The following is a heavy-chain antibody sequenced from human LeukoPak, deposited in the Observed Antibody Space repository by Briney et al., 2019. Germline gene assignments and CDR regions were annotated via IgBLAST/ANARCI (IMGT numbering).Heavy chain of an antibody. CDR2: IYYSGST. D-gene: IGHD1-14*01. Sequence: SQTLSLTCTVSGGSISSGDYYWSWIRQPPGKGLEWIGNIYYSGSTYYNPSLKSRVTISVDTSKNQFPLKLSSVTAADTAVCYCARWDNPYFDYWGQGTLVTVSS. V-gene: IGHV4-30-4*01. J-gene: IGHJ4*02. CDR3: ARWDNPYFDY. CDR1: GGSISSGDYY.